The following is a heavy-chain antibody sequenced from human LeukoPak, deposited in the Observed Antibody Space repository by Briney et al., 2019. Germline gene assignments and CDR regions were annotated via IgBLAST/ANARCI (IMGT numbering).Heavy chain of an antibody. CDR1: GGSSSGYY. CDR2: INHSGST. J-gene: IGHJ4*02. Sequence: PSETLSLTCAVYGGSSSGYYWSWIRQPPGKGLEWIGEINHSGSTNYNPSLKSRVTISVDTSKNQFSLKLSSVTAADTAVYYCARGRDYDYVWGSSITFDYWGQGTLVTVSS. V-gene: IGHV4-34*01. CDR3: ARGRDYDYVWGSSITFDY. D-gene: IGHD3-16*01.